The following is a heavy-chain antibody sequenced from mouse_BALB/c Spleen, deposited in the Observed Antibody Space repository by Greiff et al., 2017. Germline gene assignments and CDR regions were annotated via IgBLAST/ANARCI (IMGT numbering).Heavy chain of an antibody. D-gene: IGHD4-1*01. CDR1: GFTFSSFG. CDR2: ISSGSSTI. Sequence: EVKLVESGGGLVQPGGSRKLSCAASGFTFSSFGMHWVRQAPEKGLEWVAYISSGSSTIYYADTVKGRFTISRDNPKNTLFLQMTSLRSEDTAMYYCARARDWDDAMDYWGQGTSVTVSS. V-gene: IGHV5-17*02. J-gene: IGHJ4*01. CDR3: ARARDWDDAMDY.